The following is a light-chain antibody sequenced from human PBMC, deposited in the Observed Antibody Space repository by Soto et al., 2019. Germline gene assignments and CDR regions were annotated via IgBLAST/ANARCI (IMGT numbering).Light chain of an antibody. CDR3: QYDSS. V-gene: IGKV1-5*01. Sequence: DIQMTQSPTTLSASLGDRVTITCRASQSVSIWLAWYQQKPGKAPRLLIYDAASLKTGVPSRFSGSGSGTNFTLTISSLQPDDFATYYCQYDSSFGQGTKVDIK. CDR2: DAA. CDR1: QSVSIW. J-gene: IGKJ2*01.